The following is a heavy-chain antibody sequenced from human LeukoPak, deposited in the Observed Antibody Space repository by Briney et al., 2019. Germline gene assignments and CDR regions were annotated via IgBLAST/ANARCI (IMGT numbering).Heavy chain of an antibody. V-gene: IGHV3-23*01. Sequence: PGGSLRLSCAASGFTFSSYAMSWVRQAPGKGLEWVSAISGSGGSTYYADAVKGRFTISRDNSKNTLYLQMNSLRAEDTAVYYCAKETREGWNNYYYMDVWGKGTTVTVSS. D-gene: IGHD1-1*01. CDR2: ISGSGGST. CDR3: AKETREGWNNYYYMDV. J-gene: IGHJ6*03. CDR1: GFTFSSYA.